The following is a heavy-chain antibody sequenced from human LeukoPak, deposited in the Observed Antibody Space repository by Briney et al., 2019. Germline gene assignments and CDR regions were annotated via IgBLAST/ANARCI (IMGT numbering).Heavy chain of an antibody. CDR1: GFTFSDYN. J-gene: IGHJ4*02. D-gene: IGHD3-16*02. V-gene: IGHV3-11*01. CDR3: ARAMFGGVIGRFDC. Sequence: PGGSLRLSCAASGFTFSDYNMNWIRQAPGKGLEWVSRISSSGNIIYYVDSVKGRFTISRDNAKNSLYLQMNSLRAEDTAVYYCARAMFGGVIGRFDCWGQGSLVTVSS. CDR2: ISSSGNII.